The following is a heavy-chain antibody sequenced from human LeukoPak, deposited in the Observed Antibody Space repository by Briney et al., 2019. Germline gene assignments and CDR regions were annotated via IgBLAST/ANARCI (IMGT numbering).Heavy chain of an antibody. Sequence: GGSLRLSCATSGFTFSSYSMNWVRQAPGKGLEWVSSISSSSSYIYYADSVKGRFTISRDNAKNSLYLQMNSLRAEDTAVYHCARDWLVGGTNSFDPWGQGTLVSVSS. D-gene: IGHD1-26*01. V-gene: IGHV3-21*01. J-gene: IGHJ5*02. CDR2: ISSSSSYI. CDR3: ARDWLVGGTNSFDP. CDR1: GFTFSSYS.